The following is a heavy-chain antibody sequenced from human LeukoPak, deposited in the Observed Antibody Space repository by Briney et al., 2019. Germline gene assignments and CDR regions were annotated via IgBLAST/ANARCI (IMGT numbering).Heavy chain of an antibody. CDR2: IWYDGSNK. D-gene: IGHD3-10*01. J-gene: IGHJ4*02. Sequence: GGSLRLSCAASGFTFSSYGMHWVRQAPGKGLEWVAVIWYDGSNKYYADSVKGRFTISRDNSEKTLYLQMNSLRAEDTAVYYCAKADRGWGVITKDWGQGTLVTVSS. CDR1: GFTFSSYG. CDR3: AKADRGWGVITKD. V-gene: IGHV3-33*03.